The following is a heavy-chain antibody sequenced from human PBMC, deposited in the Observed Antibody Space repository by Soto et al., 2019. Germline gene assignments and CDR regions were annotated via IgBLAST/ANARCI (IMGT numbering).Heavy chain of an antibody. J-gene: IGHJ6*01. D-gene: IGHD2-2*02. CDR1: GYTFTSYG. CDR2: ISVYNVNT. CDR3: ARDGRVDCSASKCYNYYGMDV. Sequence: ASVMVSCKASGYTFTSYGISWVRQAPVQGLEWMGWISVYNVNTNNAQKLQGRVSMTTDTSTSTAYMELRSLRSDDTAVYFCARDGRVDCSASKCYNYYGMDVWG. V-gene: IGHV1-18*01.